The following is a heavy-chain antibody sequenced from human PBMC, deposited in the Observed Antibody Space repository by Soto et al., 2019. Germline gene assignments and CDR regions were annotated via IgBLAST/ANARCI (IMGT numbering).Heavy chain of an antibody. V-gene: IGHV3-74*01. CDR2: INTDGSAT. CDR3: ARTYYDILTGYYPEYYFDY. CDR1: GFTFSSDW. Sequence: LRLSCAASGFTFSSDWLHCVRQAPGEGLVWVSRINTDGSATSYADSVKGRFTISRDNAKNTLYLQMNSLRAEDTAVYYCARTYYDILTGYYPEYYFDYWGQGTLVTVSS. J-gene: IGHJ4*02. D-gene: IGHD3-9*01.